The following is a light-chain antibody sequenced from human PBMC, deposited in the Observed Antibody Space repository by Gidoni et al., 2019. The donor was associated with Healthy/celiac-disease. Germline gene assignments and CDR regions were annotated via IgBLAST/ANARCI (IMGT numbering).Light chain of an antibody. V-gene: IGKV1-5*03. Sequence: DIHMTQSPSTLSASVGDRVTITCRASQSISSWLAWYQQKPGKAPKLLIYKASSLESGVPSRFSGSGSGTEFTLTISSLQPDDFANYYCQQYNSYSYTFGQGTKLEIK. J-gene: IGKJ2*01. CDR2: KAS. CDR1: QSISSW. CDR3: QQYNSYSYT.